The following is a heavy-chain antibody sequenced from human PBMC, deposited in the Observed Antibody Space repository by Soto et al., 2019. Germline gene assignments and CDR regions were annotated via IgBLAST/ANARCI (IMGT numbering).Heavy chain of an antibody. D-gene: IGHD6-13*01. CDR2: IYPGDSDT. CDR3: ARHIRIAAATHYYYYGMDV. CDR1: GYSFTSYW. V-gene: IGHV5-51*01. J-gene: IGHJ6*02. Sequence: PGESLKISCKGSGYSFTSYWIGWVRQMPGKGLEWMGIIYPGDSDTRYSPSFQGQVTISADKSISTAYLQWSSLKASDTAMYYCARHIRIAAATHYYYYGMDVWGQGTTVAVSS.